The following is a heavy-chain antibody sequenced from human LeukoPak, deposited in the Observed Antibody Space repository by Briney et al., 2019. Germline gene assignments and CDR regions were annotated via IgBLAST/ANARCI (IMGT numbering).Heavy chain of an antibody. CDR2: ISSSGSTI. CDR1: GFSFSRYE. J-gene: IGHJ6*03. CDR3: ARGSNWGTLDYMDV. D-gene: IGHD3-16*01. Sequence: GGSLRLPCLASGFSFSRYEMNWVRQAPGKGLEWVSYISSSGSTIYYADSVKGRFTISRDNAKNSLYLQMNSLRAEDTAVYYCARGSNWGTLDYMDVWGKGTTVTISS. V-gene: IGHV3-48*03.